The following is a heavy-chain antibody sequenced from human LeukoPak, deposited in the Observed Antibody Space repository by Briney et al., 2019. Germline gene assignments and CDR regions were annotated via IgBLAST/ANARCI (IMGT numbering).Heavy chain of an antibody. CDR2: INHSGST. J-gene: IGHJ4*02. CDR1: GYSISSGYY. V-gene: IGHV4-38-2*02. D-gene: IGHD6-13*01. CDR3: ARGSSYSSSWSYYFDY. Sequence: SETLSLTCTVSGYSISSGYYWGWIRQPPGKGLEWIGEINHSGSTNYNPSLKSRVTISVDTSKNQFSLKLSSVTAADTAVYYCARGSSYSSSWSYYFDYWGQGTLVTVSS.